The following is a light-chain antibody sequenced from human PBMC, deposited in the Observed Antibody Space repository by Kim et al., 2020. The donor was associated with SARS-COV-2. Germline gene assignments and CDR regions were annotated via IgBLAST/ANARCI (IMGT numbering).Light chain of an antibody. CDR2: SSV. V-gene: IGLV1-44*01. J-gene: IGLJ3*02. CDR1: DSNIETNP. Sequence: GQSVTISRSAGDSNIETNPVNWYQQLPGTAPKLVIYSSVLRHAGVPDRFSGFKSGTSASLAISGLQAEDEADYFCSIWDDSLGVWVFGGGTQLTVL. CDR3: SIWDDSLGVWV.